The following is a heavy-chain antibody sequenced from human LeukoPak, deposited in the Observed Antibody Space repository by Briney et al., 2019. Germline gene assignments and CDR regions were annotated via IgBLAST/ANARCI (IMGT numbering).Heavy chain of an antibody. CDR2: ITSSGSTT. J-gene: IGHJ4*02. D-gene: IGHD3-3*01. CDR1: GFTFSDYY. CDR3: ARESDFCLDY. Sequence: GGSLRLSCAASGFTFSDYYMSWIRQAPGKGLELVSYITSSGSTTYYADSVKGRFTISRDNAKNSLYLQMNSLRAEDTAVYYCARESDFCLDYWGQGTLVTVSS. V-gene: IGHV3-11*01.